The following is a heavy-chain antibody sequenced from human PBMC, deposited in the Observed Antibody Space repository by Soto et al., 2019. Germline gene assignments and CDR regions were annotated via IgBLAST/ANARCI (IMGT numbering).Heavy chain of an antibody. CDR3: ARHSAITSGWSWSFDS. D-gene: IGHD6-19*01. CDR2: VDPSDSYA. CDR1: GYTFTNYW. Sequence: EVQLVQSGAEVKKHGESLRISCEGSGYTFTNYWISWVRQMPGKGLEWLGRVDPSDSYANYSPSSEGHVTISADKSIRTACLQWRSLKASDTAMYYCARHSAITSGWSWSFDSWGQGTLVTVSS. V-gene: IGHV5-10-1*03. J-gene: IGHJ4*02.